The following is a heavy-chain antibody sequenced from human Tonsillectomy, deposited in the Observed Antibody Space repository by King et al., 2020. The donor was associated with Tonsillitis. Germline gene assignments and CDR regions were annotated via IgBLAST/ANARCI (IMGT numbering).Heavy chain of an antibody. J-gene: IGHJ2*01. V-gene: IGHV4-59*01. CDR1: GGSITSYY. CDR3: ARDGWSQHSTSPPGYFDL. D-gene: IGHD6-13*01. Sequence: QLQESGPGLVKPSETLSLTCTVSGGSITSYYWSWIRQPPGKGLEWIGNIFYNGNTYYNPSLKSRVTISVDTPKKQFSLKLGSVTAADTAVYYCARDGWSQHSTSPPGYFDLWGRGTLVTVSS. CDR2: IFYNGNT.